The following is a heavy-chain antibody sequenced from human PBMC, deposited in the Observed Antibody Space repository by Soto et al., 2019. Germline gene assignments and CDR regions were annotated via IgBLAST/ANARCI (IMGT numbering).Heavy chain of an antibody. J-gene: IGHJ6*04. V-gene: IGHV3-33*01. CDR3: ARDRDAGGMDV. CDR2: IWYDGSNK. CDR1: GFTFSSYG. Sequence: GGSLRLSCAASGFTFSSYGMHWVRQAPGKGLEWVAVIWYDGSNKYYAASVKGRFTISRDNSKNTLYLQMNSLRAEDTAVYYCARDRDAGGMDVWGKGTKGTVSS.